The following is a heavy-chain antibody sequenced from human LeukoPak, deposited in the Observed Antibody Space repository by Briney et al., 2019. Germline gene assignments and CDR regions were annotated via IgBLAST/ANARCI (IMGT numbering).Heavy chain of an antibody. Sequence: ASVKVSCKASGYTFTSYYMHWVRQAPGQGLEWMGIINPSGGSTSYAQKFQGRVTITRDTSASTAYMELSSLRSEDTAVYYCARDETGIASLDPWGQGTLVTVSS. D-gene: IGHD6-13*01. CDR1: GYTFTSYY. CDR3: ARDETGIASLDP. CDR2: INPSGGST. J-gene: IGHJ5*02. V-gene: IGHV1-46*01.